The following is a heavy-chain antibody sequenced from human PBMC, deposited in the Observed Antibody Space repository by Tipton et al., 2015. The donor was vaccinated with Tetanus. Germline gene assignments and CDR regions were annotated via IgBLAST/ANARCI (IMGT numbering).Heavy chain of an antibody. V-gene: IGHV3-21*01. J-gene: IGHJ4*02. D-gene: IGHD5/OR15-5a*01. CDR1: KFSFSRHS. CDR3: ARGDPRWGFVYALDH. CDR2: ISSGSTYI. Sequence: SLRLSCAASKFSFSRHSMNWVRQAPGKGLEWVSSISSGSTYIYYADSVKGRFTLSRDNSRNTAYLQMNSLRAQDTAVYFCARGDPRWGFVYALDHWGQGTPVTVSS.